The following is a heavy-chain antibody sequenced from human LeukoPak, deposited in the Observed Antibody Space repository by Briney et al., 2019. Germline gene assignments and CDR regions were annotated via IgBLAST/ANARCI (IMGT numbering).Heavy chain of an antibody. Sequence: GGSLRLSCAASGFTFSSYAMSWVRQAPGKGLEWVAFIRYDGTNKYYTDSVKGRFTISRDKSKNTLYLQMNSLRAEDTAVYYCAKDGARYELLLRYYFDYWGQGTLVTVSS. CDR3: AKDGARYELLLRYYFDY. D-gene: IGHD2-21*02. J-gene: IGHJ4*02. CDR2: IRYDGTNK. V-gene: IGHV3-30*02. CDR1: GFTFSSYA.